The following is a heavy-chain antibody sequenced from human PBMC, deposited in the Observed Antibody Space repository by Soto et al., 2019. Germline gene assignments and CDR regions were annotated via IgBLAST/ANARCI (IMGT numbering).Heavy chain of an antibody. D-gene: IGHD3-22*01. V-gene: IGHV1-2*02. CDR3: ARGPPPYDSSTDHYSYYYGMDV. Sequence: QVQLVQSGAEVMKPGASVKVSCKASGYSFTDYYMQWVRQAPGQGLEWMGWINPNSGDTYFAQKFQGRVTMIWDTSTSTAFMELSRLISEDTAVYFCARGPPPYDSSTDHYSYYYGMDVWGQGTTVTVSS. CDR1: GYSFTDYY. CDR2: INPNSGDT. J-gene: IGHJ6*02.